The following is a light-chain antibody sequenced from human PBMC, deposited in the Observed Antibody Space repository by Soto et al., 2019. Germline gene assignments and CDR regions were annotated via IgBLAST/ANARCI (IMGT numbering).Light chain of an antibody. CDR3: GADHGSGSNFVWV. CDR1: SGYRKYK. V-gene: IGLV9-49*01. Sequence: QLVLTQPPSASASLGASVTLTCTLSSGYRKYKVDWYQQRPGKGPRFVMRVGTGGSVGSKGDGIPDRFSVLGSGLNRYLTIKNIQEEDESDYHCGADHGSGSNFVWVFGGGTKLTVL. CDR2: VGTGGSVG. J-gene: IGLJ3*02.